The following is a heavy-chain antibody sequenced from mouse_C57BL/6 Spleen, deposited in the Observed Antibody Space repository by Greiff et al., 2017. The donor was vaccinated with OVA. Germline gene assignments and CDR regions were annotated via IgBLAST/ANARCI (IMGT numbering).Heavy chain of an antibody. V-gene: IGHV14-4*01. CDR3: TRGYNWYFDV. D-gene: IGHD2-2*01. J-gene: IGHJ1*03. CDR1: GFNIKDDY. Sequence: VQLKESGAELVRPGASVKLSCTASGFNIKDDYMHWVKQRPEQGLEWIGWIDPENGDTEYASKFQGKATITADTSSNTAYLQLSSLTSEDTAVYYCTRGYNWYFDVWGTGTTVTVSS. CDR2: IDPENGDT.